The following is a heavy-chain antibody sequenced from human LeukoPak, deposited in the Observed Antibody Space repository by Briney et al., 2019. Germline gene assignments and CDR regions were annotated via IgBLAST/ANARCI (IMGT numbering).Heavy chain of an antibody. V-gene: IGHV4-39*07. CDR1: GGSTSSSSYY. CDR3: ARLHNGYNWGYYYYMDV. D-gene: IGHD5-24*01. J-gene: IGHJ6*03. CDR2: IYYSGST. Sequence: SETLSLTCTVSGGSTSSSSYYWGWIRQPPGKGLEWIGSIYYSGSTYYNPSLKSRVTISVDTSKNQFSLKLSSVTAADTAVYYCARLHNGYNWGYYYYMDVWGKGTTVTVSS.